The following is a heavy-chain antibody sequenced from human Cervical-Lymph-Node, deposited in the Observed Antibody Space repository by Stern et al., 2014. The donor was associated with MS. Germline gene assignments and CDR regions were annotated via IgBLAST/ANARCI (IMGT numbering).Heavy chain of an antibody. V-gene: IGHV1-24*01. CDR3: ATPLTRYDSSGFDY. CDR2: FDPEDGDT. CDR1: GYTLTELS. J-gene: IGHJ4*02. D-gene: IGHD3-22*01. Sequence: VQLVQSGAEVKKPGASVKVSCKVSGYTLTELSMHWVRQAPGKGLEWIGGFDPEDGDTIYAQKFQGRVTMTEDTSTDTAYMELSSLRSEDTAVYYCATPLTRYDSSGFDYWGQGTLVTVSS.